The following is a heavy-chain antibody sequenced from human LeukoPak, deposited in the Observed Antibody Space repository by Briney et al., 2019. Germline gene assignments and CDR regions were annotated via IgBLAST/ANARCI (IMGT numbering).Heavy chain of an antibody. CDR3: ASRVSGYSSSWYRPGDFHYYYGMDV. V-gene: IGHV1-69*01. Sequence: SVKVSCKASGGTFSSYAISWVRQAPGQGLEWMGGIIPIFGTANYAQKFQGRVTITADESTSTAYMELSSLRSEDTAVYYCASRVSGYSSSWYRPGDFHYYYGMDVWGQGTTVTVSS. CDR1: GGTFSSYA. CDR2: IIPIFGTA. D-gene: IGHD6-13*01. J-gene: IGHJ6*02.